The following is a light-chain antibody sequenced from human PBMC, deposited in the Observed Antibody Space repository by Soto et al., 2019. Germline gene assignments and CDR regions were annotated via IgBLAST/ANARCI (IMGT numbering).Light chain of an antibody. CDR2: GAP. V-gene: IGKV3-15*01. CDR3: QQRSNWPPIT. J-gene: IGKJ5*01. Sequence: EVVMTESPATLSVSPGERARLSCRVSQSVSSNLAWYQQKHGQAPRLLIYGAPPRATGIPARFSGSGSGTEFTLTISSLQSEDFAVYYCQQRSNWPPITFGQGTRLEIK. CDR1: QSVSSN.